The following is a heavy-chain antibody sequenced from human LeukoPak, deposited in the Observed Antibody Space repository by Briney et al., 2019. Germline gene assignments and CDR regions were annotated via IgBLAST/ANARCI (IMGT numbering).Heavy chain of an antibody. V-gene: IGHV3-21*01. Sequence: GGSLRLPCSASGFSFSDYDMNRVRQAPGKGLEWVSAISGRSSHVYYGESVKGRFTISRDNAKNSLYLQLDSLGVEDTAVYYCGRAFPPLRTSSAGDLWGQGTLVTVSS. CDR3: GRAFPPLRTSSAGDL. D-gene: IGHD3-16*01. J-gene: IGHJ1*01. CDR2: ISGRSSHV. CDR1: GFSFSDYD.